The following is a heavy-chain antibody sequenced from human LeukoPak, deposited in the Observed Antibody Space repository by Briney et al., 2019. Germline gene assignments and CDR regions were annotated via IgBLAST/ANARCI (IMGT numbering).Heavy chain of an antibody. Sequence: ASVKVSCKVSGYTLTELSMHWVRQAPGKGLEWMGGFDPEDGETIYAQKFQGRVTMTEDTSTDTAYMELSSLRSEDTAAYYCATFDFWSGYYQFDYWGQGTLVTVSS. V-gene: IGHV1-24*01. CDR1: GYTLTELS. D-gene: IGHD3-3*01. J-gene: IGHJ4*02. CDR2: FDPEDGET. CDR3: ATFDFWSGYYQFDY.